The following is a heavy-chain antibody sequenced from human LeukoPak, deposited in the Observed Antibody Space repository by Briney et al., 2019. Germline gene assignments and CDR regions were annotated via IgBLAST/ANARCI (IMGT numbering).Heavy chain of an antibody. V-gene: IGHV3-73*01. CDR3: TSAGGYYYGMDV. CDR2: IRSKANSYAT. J-gene: IGHJ6*02. Sequence: GGSLKLSCAASGFTFSGSAMHWVRQASGKGLEWVGRIRSKANSYATAYAASVQGRFTISRDDSKNTAYLQMNSLKTEDTAVYYCTSAGGYYYGMDVWGQGTTATVSS. CDR1: GFTFSGSA. D-gene: IGHD6-13*01.